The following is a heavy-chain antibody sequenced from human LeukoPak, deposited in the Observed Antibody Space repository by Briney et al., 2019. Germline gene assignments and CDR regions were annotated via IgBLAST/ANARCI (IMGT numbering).Heavy chain of an antibody. CDR3: ARDYYDSSGYYYESHYYYYMDV. Sequence: GGSLRLSCAASGFTFSSYSMNWARQAPGKGLEWVSSISSSSSYIYYADSVKGRFTISRDNAKNSLYLQMNSLRAEDTAVYYCARDYYDSSGYYYESHYYYYMDVWGKGTTVTVSS. CDR2: ISSSSSYI. D-gene: IGHD3-22*01. V-gene: IGHV3-21*01. J-gene: IGHJ6*03. CDR1: GFTFSSYS.